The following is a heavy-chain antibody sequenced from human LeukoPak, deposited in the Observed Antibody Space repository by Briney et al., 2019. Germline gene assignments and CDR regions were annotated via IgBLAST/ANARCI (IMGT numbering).Heavy chain of an antibody. J-gene: IGHJ3*02. CDR3: ARDDRGIPGAFDI. V-gene: IGHV3-33*08. Sequence: GGSLRLSCAASGFIFTNYFMSWVRQAPGKGLEWVAVIWYDGSNKYYADSVKGRFTISRDNSKNTLYLQMNSLRAEDTAVYYCARDDRGIPGAFDIWGQGTMVTVSS. CDR2: IWYDGSNK. D-gene: IGHD3-10*01. CDR1: GFIFTNYF.